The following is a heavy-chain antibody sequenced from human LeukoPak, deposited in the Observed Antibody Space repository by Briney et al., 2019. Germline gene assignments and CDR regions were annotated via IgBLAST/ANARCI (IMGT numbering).Heavy chain of an antibody. Sequence: GGSLRLSCTASGFTFGDYAMSWVRQAPGKGLEWVGFIRSKAYGGTTEYAASVKGRFTISRDDSKSIAYLQMNSLKTEDTAVYYCTRMQWEQTGYYYYMDVWGKGTTVTVSS. CDR2: IRSKAYGGTT. CDR1: GFTFGDYA. CDR3: TRMQWEQTGYYYYMDV. D-gene: IGHD1-26*01. V-gene: IGHV3-49*04. J-gene: IGHJ6*03.